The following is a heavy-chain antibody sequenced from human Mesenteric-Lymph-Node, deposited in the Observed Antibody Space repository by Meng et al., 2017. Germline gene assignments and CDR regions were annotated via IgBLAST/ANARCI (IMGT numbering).Heavy chain of an antibody. CDR3: ARAGISDPTYHFDS. CDR1: GYTLTTYA. D-gene: IGHD3-3*01. CDR2: INTNTGTS. Sequence: QVQLGQSGAELKKPGASAKGSCKASGYTLTTYAMNWVRQAPGQGLEWMGWINTNTGTSKYNPSLKSRVTMSVDSSETQFSLNLRSVTAADTAVYFCARAGISDPTYHFDSWGQGALVTVSS. J-gene: IGHJ4*02. V-gene: IGHV7-4-1*02.